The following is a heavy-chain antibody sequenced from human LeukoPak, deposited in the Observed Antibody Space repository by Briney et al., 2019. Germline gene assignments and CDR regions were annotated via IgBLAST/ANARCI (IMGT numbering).Heavy chain of an antibody. CDR1: GFTFSSYS. D-gene: IGHD1-26*01. CDR2: ISSSSSTI. V-gene: IGHV3-48*01. J-gene: IGHJ3*02. Sequence: GGSLRLSCAASGFTFSSYSMNWVRQAPGKGLEWVSYISSSSSTIYYADSVKGRFIISRDNAKNSLYLQMNSLRAEDTAVYYCARDTLLGATGAFDIWGQGTMVTVSS. CDR3: ARDTLLGATGAFDI.